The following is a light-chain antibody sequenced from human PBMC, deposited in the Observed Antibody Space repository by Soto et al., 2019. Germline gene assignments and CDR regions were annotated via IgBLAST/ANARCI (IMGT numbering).Light chain of an antibody. CDR2: HDR. CDR3: QVWDDNSDHTGV. V-gene: IGLV3-21*02. J-gene: IGLJ3*02. CDR1: NIGTKS. Sequence: SYDLTQPPSVSVAPGQTATITCGGNNIGTKSVHWYQQKPGQAPVLVVFHDRDRPSGIPDRFSGSHSGNTATLNISRVEAGDEADYYCQVWDDNSDHTGVFGVGTKLTVL.